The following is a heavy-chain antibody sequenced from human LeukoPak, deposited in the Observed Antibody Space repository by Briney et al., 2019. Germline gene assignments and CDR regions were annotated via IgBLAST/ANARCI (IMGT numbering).Heavy chain of an antibody. Sequence: TSETLSLTCTVSGGSISSSSYYWGWIRQPPGKGLEWIGSIYYSGSTHYNPSLKSRVTISVDTSKNQFSLKLSSVTAADTAVYYCASGYGDSDFDYWGQGTLVTVSS. CDR3: ASGYGDSDFDY. D-gene: IGHD4-17*01. J-gene: IGHJ4*02. CDR1: GGSISSSSYY. CDR2: IYYSGST. V-gene: IGHV4-39*01.